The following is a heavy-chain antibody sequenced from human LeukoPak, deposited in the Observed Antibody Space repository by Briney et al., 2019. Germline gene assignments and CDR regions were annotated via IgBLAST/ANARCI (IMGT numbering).Heavy chain of an antibody. CDR2: VSGSGSTV. J-gene: IGHJ4*02. CDR3: ARRPDYYDSSGGHFDY. D-gene: IGHD3-22*01. V-gene: IGHV3-48*04. Sequence: GGSLRLSCAASGFTFSDHIMNWVRQLPGKRLEWVAYVSGSGSTVYYADSVKGRFTISRDNAKNSLYLQMNSLRAEDTAVYYCARRPDYYDSSGGHFDYWGQGTLVTVSS. CDR1: GFTFSDHI.